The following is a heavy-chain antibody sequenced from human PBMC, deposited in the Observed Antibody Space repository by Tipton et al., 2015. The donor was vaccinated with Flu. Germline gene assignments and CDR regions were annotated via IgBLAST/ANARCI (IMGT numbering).Heavy chain of an antibody. CDR2: ISAYHGNT. D-gene: IGHD2-2*02. J-gene: IGHJ3*02. V-gene: IGHV1-18*04. Sequence: QLVQSGAEVKKPGASVKVSCKASGYTFTSYGISWVRQAPGQGLEWMGWISAYHGNTNYAQKLQSRVTMTPDTSTSTAYMELRSLRSDDTAVDYCARDLLPYGRSTSCYTRALDIWGQGTMLTVSS. CDR1: GYTFTSYG. CDR3: ARDLLPYGRSTSCYTRALDI.